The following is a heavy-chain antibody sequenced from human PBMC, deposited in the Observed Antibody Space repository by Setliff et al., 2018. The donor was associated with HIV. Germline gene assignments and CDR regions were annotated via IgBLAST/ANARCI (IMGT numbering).Heavy chain of an antibody. CDR1: GFTFISST. CDR3: ARDRGGWDTAMGYFDY. V-gene: IGHV3-48*04. D-gene: IGHD5-18*01. CDR2: ISSSGSTI. J-gene: IGHJ4*02. Sequence: GGSLRLSCTVSGFTFISSTMNWVRQAPGKGLEWVSYISSSGSTIYYADSVKGRFTISRDNAKNSLSLQMNSLRAEDTAVYYCARDRGGWDTAMGYFDYWGQGTLVTVSS.